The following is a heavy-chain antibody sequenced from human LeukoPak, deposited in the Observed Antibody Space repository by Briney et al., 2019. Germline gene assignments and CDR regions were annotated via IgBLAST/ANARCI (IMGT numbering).Heavy chain of an antibody. D-gene: IGHD5-12*01. V-gene: IGHV3-73*01. CDR1: GFTFSGSA. J-gene: IGHJ6*02. CDR2: IRSKANSCAT. CDR3: TTLPPYSGYDSGDYYYYYGMDV. Sequence: GGSLRLSCAASGFTFSGSAMHWVRQASGKGLEWVGRIRSKANSCATAYAASVKGRFTISRDDSKNTAYLQMNSLKTEDTAVYYCTTLPPYSGYDSGDYYYYYGMDVWGQGTTVTVSS.